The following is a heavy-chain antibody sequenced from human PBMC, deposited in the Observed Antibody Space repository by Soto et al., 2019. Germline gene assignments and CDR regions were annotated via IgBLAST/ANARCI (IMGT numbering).Heavy chain of an antibody. J-gene: IGHJ4*02. CDR3: AINEGRDVSTFDY. D-gene: IGHD3-10*02. CDR2: IIAIFGTA. Sequence: QVQLVQSGAEVKTPGSSVKVSCKASGGIFTRYDIRWVRQAPGQGLEWMGAIIAIFGTANYAQKFQGRVTITADATTSTAYMELSRLRSEDTAMYYCAINEGRDVSTFDYWGQGTLFTVSS. CDR1: GGIFTRYD. V-gene: IGHV1-69*01.